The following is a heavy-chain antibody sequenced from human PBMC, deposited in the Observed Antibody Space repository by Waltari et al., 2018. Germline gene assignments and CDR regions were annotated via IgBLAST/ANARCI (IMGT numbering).Heavy chain of an antibody. CDR3: ATKRESSASGFDY. Sequence: QLQLQESGPGLVKPSETLSFTYTVSGGSISSSSYYWGWICQPPGKGLEWMGSIYYSGSTYYNPSLKSRVTISVDTSKNQFSLKLSSVTAADTAVYYCATKRESSASGFDYWGQGTLVTVSS. CDR1: GGSISSSSYY. V-gene: IGHV4-39*01. D-gene: IGHD6-19*01. J-gene: IGHJ4*02. CDR2: IYYSGST.